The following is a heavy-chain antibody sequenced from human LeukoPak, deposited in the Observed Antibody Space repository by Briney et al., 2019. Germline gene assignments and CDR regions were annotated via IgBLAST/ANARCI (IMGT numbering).Heavy chain of an antibody. CDR3: ARDSTSGGAYYFDY. Sequence: GGSLRLSCADSGFTFSSDSMNWVRQAPGKGLEWVSSISSSSSYIYYADSVKGRFTISRDKAKNSLYLQMNSLRAEDTAVYYCARDSTSGGAYYFDYWGQGTLVTVSS. D-gene: IGHD2-15*01. CDR1: GFTFSSDS. V-gene: IGHV3-21*01. CDR2: ISSSSSYI. J-gene: IGHJ4*02.